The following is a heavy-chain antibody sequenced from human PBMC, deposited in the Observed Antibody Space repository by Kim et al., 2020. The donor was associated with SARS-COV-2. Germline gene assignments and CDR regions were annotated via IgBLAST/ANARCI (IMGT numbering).Heavy chain of an antibody. Sequence: GGSLRLSCAASGFTFSSYGMPWVRQAPGKGREWVAVIWYDGSNKYYADSVKGRCTISRDNSKNTLYLQMNSLRAEDTAVYYCARDRGIAVAGTTYYFDYWGQGTLVTVSS. J-gene: IGHJ4*02. D-gene: IGHD6-19*01. CDR2: IWYDGSNK. V-gene: IGHV3-33*01. CDR3: ARDRGIAVAGTTYYFDY. CDR1: GFTFSSYG.